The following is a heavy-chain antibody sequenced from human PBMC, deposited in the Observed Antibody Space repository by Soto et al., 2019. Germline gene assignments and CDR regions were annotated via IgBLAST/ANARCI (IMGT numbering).Heavy chain of an antibody. D-gene: IGHD6-19*01. V-gene: IGHV6-1*01. Sequence: SQTLSLTCAISGDSVSSNSAAWNWIRQSPSRGLEWLGRTYYRSKWYNDYAVSVKSRITINPDTSKNQFSLQLNSVTPEDTAVYYCARDLAAVAGWDSYYYYGMDVWGQGTTVTVSS. CDR3: ARDLAAVAGWDSYYYYGMDV. J-gene: IGHJ6*02. CDR2: TYYRSKWYN. CDR1: GDSVSSNSAA.